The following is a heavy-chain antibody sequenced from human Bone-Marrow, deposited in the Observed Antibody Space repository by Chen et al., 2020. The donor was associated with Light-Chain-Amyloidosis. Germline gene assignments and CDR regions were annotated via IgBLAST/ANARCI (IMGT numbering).Heavy chain of an antibody. D-gene: IGHD6-13*01. CDR1: GGSFSGYY. J-gene: IGHJ6*02. CDR2: INHSGST. CDR3: ARGRVAAAGTAYYYYYGMDV. Sequence: QVQLQQWGAGLLKPSETLSLTCAVYGGSFSGYYWSWIRQPPGKGLEWIGEINHSGSTNYNPSLKSRVTISVDTSKNQFSLKLSSVTAADTAVYYCARGRVAAAGTAYYYYYGMDVWGQGTTVTVSS. V-gene: IGHV4-34*01.